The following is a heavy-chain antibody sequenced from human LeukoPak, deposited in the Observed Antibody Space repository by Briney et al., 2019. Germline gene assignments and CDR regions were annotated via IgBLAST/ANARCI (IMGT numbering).Heavy chain of an antibody. V-gene: IGHV1-69*01. J-gene: IGHJ6*03. D-gene: IGHD3-3*01. Sequence: SVKVSCKASGGTFSSYAISWVRQAPGQGLEWMGGIIPIFGTANYAQKFQGRVTVTADESTSTAYMELSSLRSEDTAVYYCARALYYDFWSGYPPRTRYYYYYMDVWGKGTTVTVSS. CDR2: IIPIFGTA. CDR1: GGTFSSYA. CDR3: ARALYYDFWSGYPPRTRYYYYYMDV.